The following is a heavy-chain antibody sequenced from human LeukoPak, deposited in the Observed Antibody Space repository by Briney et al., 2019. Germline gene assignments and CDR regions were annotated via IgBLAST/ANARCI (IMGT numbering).Heavy chain of an antibody. CDR2: IIPILGTA. V-gene: IGHV1-69*13. CDR1: GGTFSSYA. Sequence: SVKVSCTASGGTFSSYAVSWVRQAPGQGLEWMGGIIPILGTANYAQKFQGRVTITADESTSTAYMELSSLRSEDTAVYYCARIRTYGDYGFDAFDIWGQGTMVTVSS. D-gene: IGHD4-17*01. J-gene: IGHJ3*02. CDR3: ARIRTYGDYGFDAFDI.